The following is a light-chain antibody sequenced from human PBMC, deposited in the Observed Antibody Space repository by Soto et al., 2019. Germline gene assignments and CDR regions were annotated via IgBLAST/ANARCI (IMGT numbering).Light chain of an antibody. V-gene: IGLV2-14*01. CDR2: DVS. CDR3: SSYTSSSTHDV. CDR1: SSDVGGYNY. Sequence: QSALTQPASVSGSPGQSITISCTGTSSDVGGYNYVSWYQQHPGKAPKLMIYDVSNRPSGVSNRFSGPKSGNTASLTISGLQAEDEADYYCSSYTSSSTHDVFGTGTKVTVL. J-gene: IGLJ1*01.